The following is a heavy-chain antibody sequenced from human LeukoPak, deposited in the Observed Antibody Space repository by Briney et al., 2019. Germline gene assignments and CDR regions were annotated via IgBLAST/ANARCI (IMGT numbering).Heavy chain of an antibody. CDR1: GGSISSSSYY. Sequence: PSETLSLTCTVSGGSISSSSYYWGWIRQPPGKGLEWIGSIYYSGSTNYNPSLNSRVTISVDTSKNQFSLKLSSVTAADTAVYYCARDRWNDGRFDPWGQGTLVTVSS. J-gene: IGHJ5*02. CDR3: ARDRWNDGRFDP. CDR2: IYYSGST. D-gene: IGHD1-1*01. V-gene: IGHV4-39*07.